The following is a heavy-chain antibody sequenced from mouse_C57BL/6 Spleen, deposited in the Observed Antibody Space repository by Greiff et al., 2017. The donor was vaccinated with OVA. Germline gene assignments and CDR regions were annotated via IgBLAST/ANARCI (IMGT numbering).Heavy chain of an antibody. CDR1: GYTFTDYN. J-gene: IGHJ2*01. CDR3: ARKTTYYSNYEALDY. Sequence: VQLQQSGPELVKPGASVKIPCKASGYTFTDYNMEWVKQSHGKSLEWIGDINPNNGGTIYNQKFKGKATLTVDKSSSTAYMELRSLTSEDTAVYYCARKTTYYSNYEALDYWGQGTTLTVSS. CDR2: INPNNGGT. V-gene: IGHV1-18*01. D-gene: IGHD2-5*01.